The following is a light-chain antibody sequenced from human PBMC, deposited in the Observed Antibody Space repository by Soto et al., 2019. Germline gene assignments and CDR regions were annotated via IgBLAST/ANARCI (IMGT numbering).Light chain of an antibody. V-gene: IGLV2-8*01. Sequence: QSALTQPPSASGSPGQSVAISCTGTSSDVGGYNYVSWYQQHPGKAPKLMIYEVNKRPSGVPDRFSGSKSGTSASLAITGLQAEDEADYYCQSYDSSLSGPVVFGGGTKLTVL. CDR2: EVN. CDR3: QSYDSSLSGPVV. CDR1: SSDVGGYNY. J-gene: IGLJ2*01.